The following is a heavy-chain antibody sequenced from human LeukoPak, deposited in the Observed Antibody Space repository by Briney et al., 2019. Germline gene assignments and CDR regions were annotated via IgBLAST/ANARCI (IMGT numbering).Heavy chain of an antibody. CDR3: ARDPRRGSYEVDY. V-gene: IGHV4-31*11. D-gene: IGHD5-18*01. CDR1: GGSFSGYY. J-gene: IGHJ4*02. CDR2: IYYSGST. Sequence: SETLSLTCAVYGGSFSGYYWSWIRQHPGKGLEWIGYIYYSGSTYYNPSLKSRVTISVDTSKNQFSLKLSSVTAADTAVYYCARDPRRGSYEVDYWGQGTLVTVSS.